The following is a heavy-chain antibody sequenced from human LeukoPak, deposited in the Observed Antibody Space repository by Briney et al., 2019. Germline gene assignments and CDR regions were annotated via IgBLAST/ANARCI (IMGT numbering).Heavy chain of an antibody. CDR1: GFTFSNYW. V-gene: IGHV3-7*01. CDR3: ARGWLDY. J-gene: IGHJ4*02. CDR2: IKEDGSQT. Sequence: GGSLRLSCAASGFTFSNYWMTWVRQAPGKGLECVANIKEDGSQTYYVDSVKGRFTVSRDNAKNSLYLQMSSLRADDTAVYYCARGWLDYWGQGTLVTVSS. D-gene: IGHD5-24*01.